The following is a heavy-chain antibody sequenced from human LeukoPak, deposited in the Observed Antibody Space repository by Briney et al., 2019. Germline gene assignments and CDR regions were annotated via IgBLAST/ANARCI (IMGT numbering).Heavy chain of an antibody. CDR1: GFTLSSYA. D-gene: IGHD5-18*01. CDR3: AIDQRIGGYSYGLTGNFDY. Sequence: GGSLRLSCAASGFTLSSYAMHWVRQAPGKGLGWVAVISDHGSNKYCADSVKGRFTISRDNSKNTLYLQMNSLRTEDTAVYYCAIDQRIGGYSYGLTGNFDYWGQGTLVTVSS. J-gene: IGHJ4*02. CDR2: ISDHGSNK. V-gene: IGHV3-30-3*01.